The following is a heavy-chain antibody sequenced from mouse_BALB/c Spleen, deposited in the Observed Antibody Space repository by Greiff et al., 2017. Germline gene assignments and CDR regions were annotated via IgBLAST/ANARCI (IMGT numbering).Heavy chain of an antibody. J-gene: IGHJ4*01. CDR1: GYTFTSYW. Sequence: LQQPGSELVRPGASVKLSCKASGYTFTSYWMHWVKQRPGQGLEWIGNIYPGSGSTNYDEKFKSKATLTVDTSSSTAYMQLSSLTSEDSAVYYCTRCDDYAMDYWGQGTSVTVSS. CDR3: TRCDDYAMDY. V-gene: IGHV1S22*01. CDR2: IYPGSGST. D-gene: IGHD2-3*01.